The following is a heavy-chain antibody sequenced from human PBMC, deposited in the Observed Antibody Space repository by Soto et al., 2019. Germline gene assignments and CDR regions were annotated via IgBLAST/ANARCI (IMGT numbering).Heavy chain of an antibody. J-gene: IGHJ4*02. CDR2: INAGNGNT. D-gene: IGHD3-22*01. Sequence: QVQLVQSGAEVKKPGASVKVSCKASGYTFTSYAMHWVRQAPGQRLEWMGWINAGNGNTKYSQKFQGRVTITRDTSASTAYMELSSLRSEDTAVYYCVRPISSSGQTMHPLDYWGQGTLVTVSS. CDR1: GYTFTSYA. CDR3: VRPISSSGQTMHPLDY. V-gene: IGHV1-3*01.